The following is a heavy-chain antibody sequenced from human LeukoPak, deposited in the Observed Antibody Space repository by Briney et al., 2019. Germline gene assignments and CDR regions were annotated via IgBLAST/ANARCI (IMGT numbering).Heavy chain of an antibody. J-gene: IGHJ4*02. D-gene: IGHD2-2*01. CDR1: GFTFSSFW. CDR3: ARDFMYNTNCPGC. CDR2: INPDGRSI. Sequence: GGSLRLSCAVSGFTFSSFWMHWVRQAPGKGLVWVSRINPDGRSINYADSVKGRFTISRDNAKKTLYLQMNSLRAEDTAVYYCARDFMYNTNCPGCWGQGTLVTVTS. V-gene: IGHV3-74*01.